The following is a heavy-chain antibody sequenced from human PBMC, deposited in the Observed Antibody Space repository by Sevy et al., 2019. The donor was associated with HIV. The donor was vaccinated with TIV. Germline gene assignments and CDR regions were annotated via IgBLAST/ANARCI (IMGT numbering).Heavy chain of an antibody. CDR2: ISGSGGST. CDR3: AKDRAKYSKNWFDP. Sequence: GGSLRLSCAASGFTFSSYAMSWVRQAPGKGLEWVSAISGSGGSTYYADSVKGRFTISRDNSKNTLYLEMNSLRAEDRAVYYCAKDRAKYSKNWFDPWGQGTLVTVSS. V-gene: IGHV3-23*01. J-gene: IGHJ5*02. CDR1: GFTFSSYA. D-gene: IGHD5-18*01.